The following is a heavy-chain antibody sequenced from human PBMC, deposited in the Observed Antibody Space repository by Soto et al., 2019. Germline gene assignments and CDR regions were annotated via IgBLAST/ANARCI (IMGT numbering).Heavy chain of an antibody. CDR3: AREKAVTTSRWCDP. J-gene: IGHJ5*02. CDR2: ISSSSSTI. V-gene: IGHV3-48*02. D-gene: IGHD6-19*01. Sequence: EVQLVESGGGLVQPGGSLRLSCAASGFTFSSYSMNWVRQAPGKGLEWVSYISSSSSTIYYADSVKGRFTISRDNAKNSLYLQMNGLRDEDTAVYYCAREKAVTTSRWCDPWGQGTLVTVSS. CDR1: GFTFSSYS.